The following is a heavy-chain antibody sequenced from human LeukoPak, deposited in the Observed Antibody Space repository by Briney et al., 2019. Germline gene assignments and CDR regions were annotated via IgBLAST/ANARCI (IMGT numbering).Heavy chain of an antibody. D-gene: IGHD3-16*01. CDR3: ARGDYDYVWGSFLSLDV. J-gene: IGHJ6*02. Sequence: SQTLSLTCTVSGGSISSGSYYWGWIRQPAGKGLEWIGRIYTSGSTNYNPSLKSRVTISVDTSKNQFSLKLSSVTAADTAVYYCARGDYDYVWGSFLSLDVWGQGTTVTVSS. CDR2: IYTSGST. V-gene: IGHV4-61*02. CDR1: GGSISSGSYY.